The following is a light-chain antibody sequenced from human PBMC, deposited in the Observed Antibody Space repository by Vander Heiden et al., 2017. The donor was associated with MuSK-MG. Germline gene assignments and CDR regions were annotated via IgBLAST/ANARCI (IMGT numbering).Light chain of an antibody. CDR3: SSYTSTSTLV. J-gene: IGLJ1*01. Sequence: QSALTQPASVSGSPGQSHTLSCTGTSSDVGGCNHVSWYQQRPGKAPNLMIYDVSYRPSGVSNRFSGSKSGNTASLTITGLQAEDEADYYCSSYTSTSTLVFGTGTKVTVL. CDR1: SSDVGGCNH. V-gene: IGLV2-14*03. CDR2: DVS.